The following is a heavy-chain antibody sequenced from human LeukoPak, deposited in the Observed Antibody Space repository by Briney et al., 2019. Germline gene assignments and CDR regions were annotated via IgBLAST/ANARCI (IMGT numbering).Heavy chain of an antibody. CDR3: ARNGGNSDYDY. CDR2: IYHNGAT. D-gene: IGHD4-23*01. CDR1: GFTVSSNY. Sequence: GSLRLSCAASGFTVSSNYMSWVRQPPGEGLEWIGEIYHNGATNYNPSLKSRVTLLLDKSKNQFSLRLNSVTAADTAVYYCARNGGNSDYDYWGQGTLVTVSA. J-gene: IGHJ4*02. V-gene: IGHV4-4*02.